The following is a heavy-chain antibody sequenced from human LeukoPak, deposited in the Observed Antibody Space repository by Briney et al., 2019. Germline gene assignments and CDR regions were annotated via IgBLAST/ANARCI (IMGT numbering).Heavy chain of an antibody. CDR2: ITPIFGAA. J-gene: IGHJ4*02. CDR1: GGTFSSYP. V-gene: IGHV1-69*13. Sequence: SVKVSCKASGGTFSSYPFTWVRQAPGQGLEWMGEITPIFGAANYAQTFQGRVTITADESTSTVFMELSSLRSDDTAFYYCARNSRVASTSGLNYWGQGTLVAVSS. CDR3: ARNSRVASTSGLNY. D-gene: IGHD4-23*01.